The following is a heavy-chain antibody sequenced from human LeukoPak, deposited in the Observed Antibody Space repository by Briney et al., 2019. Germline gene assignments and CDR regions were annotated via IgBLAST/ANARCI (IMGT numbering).Heavy chain of an antibody. Sequence: GGSLRLSCAASGFTFSSYVVSWVRQTPVKGLEWVSSVSEGDGATYYADSVKGRFTISRDNSKNTLYLQMNSLKTEDTAMYYCTGSSSGYWGQGTLVTVSS. J-gene: IGHJ4*02. CDR3: TGSSSGY. V-gene: IGHV3-23*01. CDR2: VSEGDGAT. CDR1: GFTFSSYV. D-gene: IGHD3-10*01.